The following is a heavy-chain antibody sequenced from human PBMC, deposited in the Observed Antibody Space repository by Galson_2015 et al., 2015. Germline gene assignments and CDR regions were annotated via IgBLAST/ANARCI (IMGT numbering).Heavy chain of an antibody. CDR2: ISYDGSNK. CDR1: GFTFSSYA. CDR3: ARAKRGYGDYEWLGVAFDI. J-gene: IGHJ3*02. D-gene: IGHD4-17*01. V-gene: IGHV3-30-3*01. Sequence: SLRLSCAASGFTFSSYAMHWVRQAPGKGLEWVAVISYDGSNKYYADSVKGRFTISRDNSKNTLYLQMNSLRAEDTAVYYCARAKRGYGDYEWLGVAFDIWGQGTMVTVSS.